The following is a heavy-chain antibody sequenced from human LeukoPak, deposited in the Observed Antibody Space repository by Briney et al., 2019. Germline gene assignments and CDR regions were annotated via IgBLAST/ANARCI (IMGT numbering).Heavy chain of an antibody. J-gene: IGHJ3*02. CDR1: GFTFNTYA. CDR3: AKDRTYYYDSSGYYSAFDI. D-gene: IGHD3-22*01. V-gene: IGHV3-23*01. CDR2: ISDNGDST. Sequence: GGSLRLSCAASGFTFNTYAMSWVRQAPGKGLEWVSAISDNGDSTYYADSVQGRFTISRDNSKNTVYLQMKSLRAEDTAVYYCAKDRTYYYDSSGYYSAFDIWGQGTMVTVSS.